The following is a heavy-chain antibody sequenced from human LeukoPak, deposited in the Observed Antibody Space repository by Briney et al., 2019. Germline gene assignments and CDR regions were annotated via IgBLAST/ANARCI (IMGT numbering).Heavy chain of an antibody. D-gene: IGHD3-22*01. V-gene: IGHV3-23*01. J-gene: IGHJ6*02. CDR2: ISGSGGST. Sequence: GGSLRLSCAASGFTFSSYAMSWVRQAPGKGLEWVSAISGSGGSTYYADSVKGRFTISRDNSKNTLYLQMNSLRAADTAVYYCAKASITMIVGYYYGMDVWGQGTTVTVSS. CDR3: AKASITMIVGYYYGMDV. CDR1: GFTFSSYA.